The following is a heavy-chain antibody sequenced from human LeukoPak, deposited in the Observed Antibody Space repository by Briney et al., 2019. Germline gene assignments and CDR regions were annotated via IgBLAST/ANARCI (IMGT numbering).Heavy chain of an antibody. D-gene: IGHD3-22*01. CDR1: GGTFSSYA. CDR3: ARITYYYDSRGQPWDP. CDR2: IIPIFGTA. Sequence: GASVKVSCKASGGTFSSYAISWVRQAPGQGLEWMGGIIPIFGTANYAQKFQGRVTITTDESTSTAYMELSSLRSEDTAVYYCARITYYYDSRGQPWDPWGQGTLVTVSS. V-gene: IGHV1-69*05. J-gene: IGHJ5*02.